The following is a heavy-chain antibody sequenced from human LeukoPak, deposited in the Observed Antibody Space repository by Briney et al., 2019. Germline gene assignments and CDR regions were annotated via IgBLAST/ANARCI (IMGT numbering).Heavy chain of an antibody. Sequence: GGSLRLSCAASGFTFSNYGMHWVRQAPGKGLEWVAIIWYDGSNEYYADSVKGRFTISRDNSKNTLYLQMNSLRVEDTAVYYCATWRGSGSYGGYFDYWGQGTLVTVSS. CDR3: ATWRGSGSYGGYFDY. V-gene: IGHV3-33*01. J-gene: IGHJ4*02. CDR2: IWYDGSNE. D-gene: IGHD3-10*01. CDR1: GFTFSNYG.